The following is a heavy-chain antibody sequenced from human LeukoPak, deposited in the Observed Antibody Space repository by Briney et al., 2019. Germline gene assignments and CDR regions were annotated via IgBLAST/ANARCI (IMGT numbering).Heavy chain of an antibody. CDR1: GYAFTSYG. Sequence: SVKVSCKASGYAFTSYGISWVRQAPGQGLERMGGIIPIFGTANYAQKFQGRVTITADESTSTAYMELSSLRSEDTAVYYCASSSSESSGWIWGYYHGMDVWGQGTTVTVSS. V-gene: IGHV1-69*13. J-gene: IGHJ6*02. CDR2: IIPIFGTA. CDR3: ASSSSESSGWIWGYYHGMDV. D-gene: IGHD6-6*01.